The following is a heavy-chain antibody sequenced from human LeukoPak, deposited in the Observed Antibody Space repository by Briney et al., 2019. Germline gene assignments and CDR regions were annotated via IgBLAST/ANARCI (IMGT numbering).Heavy chain of an antibody. Sequence: PGGSLRLSCAASGFTFSSYAMHWVRQAPGKGLEWVAVISYDGSNKYYADSVKGRLTISRDNSKNTLYLQMNSLRAEDTAVYYCARDPSPNFGVVIVYFDYWGQGTLVTVSS. CDR2: ISYDGSNK. V-gene: IGHV3-30-3*01. CDR1: GFTFSSYA. CDR3: ARDPSPNFGVVIVYFDY. J-gene: IGHJ4*02. D-gene: IGHD3-3*01.